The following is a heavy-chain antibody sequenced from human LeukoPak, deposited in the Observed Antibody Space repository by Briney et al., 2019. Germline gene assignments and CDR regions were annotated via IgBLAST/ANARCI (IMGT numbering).Heavy chain of an antibody. Sequence: SETLSLTCTVSGGSISSGGYYWSWIRQPPGKGLEWIGYIYHSGSTYYNPSLKSRVTISVDRSKNQFSLKLSSVTAADTAVYYCARSLRSGWPFDYWGQGTLVTVSS. CDR2: IYHSGST. CDR1: GGSISSGGYY. CDR3: ARSLRSGWPFDY. V-gene: IGHV4-30-2*01. J-gene: IGHJ4*02. D-gene: IGHD6-19*01.